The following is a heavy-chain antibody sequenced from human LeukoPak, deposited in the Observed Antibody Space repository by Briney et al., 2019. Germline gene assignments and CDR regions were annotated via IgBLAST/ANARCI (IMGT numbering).Heavy chain of an antibody. Sequence: GGSLRLSCPASGFTLSSYSMNWFGQAPGKGLEWFSSIISSSSYIYYADSVKGRFTTSRDNAKNSLYLQMNSLRAEDTAVYYCARDQEGYIWGSYRPYYFDYWGQGTLVTVSS. CDR2: IISSSSYI. CDR1: GFTLSSYS. V-gene: IGHV3-21*01. CDR3: ARDQEGYIWGSYRPYYFDY. J-gene: IGHJ4*02. D-gene: IGHD3-16*02.